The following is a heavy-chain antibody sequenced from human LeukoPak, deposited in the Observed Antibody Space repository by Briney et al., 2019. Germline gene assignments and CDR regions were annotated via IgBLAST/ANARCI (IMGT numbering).Heavy chain of an antibody. CDR3: ARDHGPDYYDSSGYYSPFDY. D-gene: IGHD3-22*01. V-gene: IGHV1-8*03. J-gene: IGHJ4*02. CDR1: GYTFTSYD. Sequence: ASVKVSCKASGYTFTSYDINWVRQATGQGLEWMGWMNPNSGNTGYAQKFQGRVTITADKSTSTAYMELSSLRSEDTAVYYCARDHGPDYYDSSGYYSPFDYWGQGTLVTVSS. CDR2: MNPNSGNT.